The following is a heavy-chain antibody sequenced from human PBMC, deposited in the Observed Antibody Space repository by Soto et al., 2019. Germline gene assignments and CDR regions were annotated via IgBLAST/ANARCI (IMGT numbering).Heavy chain of an antibody. J-gene: IGHJ4*01. CDR3: ARDRDYYEADY. CDR2: IMKDGGVK. V-gene: IGHV3-7*01. Sequence: GGSLRLSCAASGFTFSGYWMGWVRQAPGKGLEWVATIMKDGGVKKYVDSVKGRFTISRDNVKNSLFLQMNSLRAEDTAVYYCARDRDYYEADYWGQGTLVTVSS. D-gene: IGHD3-22*01. CDR1: GFTFSGYW.